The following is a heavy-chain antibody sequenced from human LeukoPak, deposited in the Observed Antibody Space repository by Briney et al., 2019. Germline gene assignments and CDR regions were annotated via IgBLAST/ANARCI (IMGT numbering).Heavy chain of an antibody. CDR1: GYTFTSYG. V-gene: IGHV1-18*01. D-gene: IGHD1-7*01. CDR3: ARVLKYNWNSGWFDP. Sequence: VASVKVSCKASGYTFTSYGISWVRQAPGQGLEWMGWISAYNGNTNYAQKLQGRVTMTTDTSTSTAYMELRSLRSDDTAVYYCARVLKYNWNSGWFDPWGQGTLVTVSS. CDR2: ISAYNGNT. J-gene: IGHJ5*02.